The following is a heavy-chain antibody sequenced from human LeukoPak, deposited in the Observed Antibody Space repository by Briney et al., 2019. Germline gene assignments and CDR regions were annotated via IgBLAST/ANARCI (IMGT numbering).Heavy chain of an antibody. V-gene: IGHV4-30-4*08. CDR2: IYYSGST. CDR3: ARLTKGYCSGGSCYSGPRFDY. D-gene: IGHD2-15*01. J-gene: IGHJ4*02. Sequence: PSQTLSLTCTVSGGSISSGDYYWSWIRQPPGKGLEWIGYIYYSGSTYYNPSLKSRVTISVDTSKNQFSLELTSVTATDTAVYYCARLTKGYCSGGSCYSGPRFDYWGQGTLVTVSS. CDR1: GGSISSGDYY.